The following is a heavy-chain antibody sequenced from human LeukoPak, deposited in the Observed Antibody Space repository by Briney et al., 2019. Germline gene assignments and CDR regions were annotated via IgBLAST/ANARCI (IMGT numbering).Heavy chain of an antibody. J-gene: IGHJ6*02. Sequence: SETLSLTCAVYGGSFSGYYWSWIRQPPGKGLEWIGEINHSGSTNYNPSLKSRVTISVDTSKNQSSLKLSSVTAADTAVYYCARGPTEPPYGMDVWGQGTTVTVSS. D-gene: IGHD1-1*01. CDR2: INHSGST. CDR1: GGSFSGYY. V-gene: IGHV4-34*01. CDR3: ARGPTEPPYGMDV.